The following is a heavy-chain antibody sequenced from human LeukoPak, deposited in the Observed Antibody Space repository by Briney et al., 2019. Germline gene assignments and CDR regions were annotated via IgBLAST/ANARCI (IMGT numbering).Heavy chain of an antibody. J-gene: IGHJ4*02. V-gene: IGHV3-23*01. D-gene: IGHD2-15*01. CDR2: ISGSGGST. CDR3: AKGRGVVAATPLY. CDR1: GVAFSSYV. Sequence: GGSLRLSCAASGVAFSSYVMSWVRQAPGKGLEWVSAISGSGGSTYYADSVKGRFTISRDNSKNTLYLQMNSLRAEDTAIYYCAKGRGVVAATPLYWGQGTLVTVSS.